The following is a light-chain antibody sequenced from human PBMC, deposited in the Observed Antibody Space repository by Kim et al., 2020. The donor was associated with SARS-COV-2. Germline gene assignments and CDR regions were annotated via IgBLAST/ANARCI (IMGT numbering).Light chain of an antibody. CDR3: NSYAGSYNWV. J-gene: IGLJ3*02. CDR1: SSDVGGYNY. V-gene: IGLV2-8*01. CDR2: EVS. Sequence: GQSVTISCTGTSSDVGGYNYVSWYQQHPGNAPKLLVYEVSKRPSGVPDRFSGSKSDNTASLTVSGLQAEDEADYYCNSYAGSYNWVFGGGTQLTVL.